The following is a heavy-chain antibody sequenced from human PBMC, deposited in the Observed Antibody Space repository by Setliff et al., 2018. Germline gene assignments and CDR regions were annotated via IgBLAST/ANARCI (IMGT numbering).Heavy chain of an antibody. CDR3: ARHYDDFDWSRAFDI. J-gene: IGHJ3*02. D-gene: IGHD3-9*01. CDR1: GGSISGTNYY. V-gene: IGHV4-39*01. Sequence: SETLSLTCSVSGGSISGTNYYWGWIRQPPGKGLEWIGSLYYRGSTYYNSSLQSRVTISVDTSKNQFSLKLSSVTAADTAVYYCARHYDDFDWSRAFDILGQGTMVTVSS. CDR2: LYYRGST.